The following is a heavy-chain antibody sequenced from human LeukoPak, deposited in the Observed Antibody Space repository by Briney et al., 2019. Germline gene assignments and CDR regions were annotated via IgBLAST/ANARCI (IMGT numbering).Heavy chain of an antibody. CDR1: GFTFRKYW. Sequence: GGSLRLSCAASGFTFRKYWLHWVRQAPGKGLVWVSRINPDGSTTNYADSVKGRFTISRDNAKNTLYLQMNSLRAEDTAVYYCARVLLGSWDWFDPWGQGTLVTVSS. V-gene: IGHV3-74*01. D-gene: IGHD3-10*01. J-gene: IGHJ5*02. CDR3: ARVLLGSWDWFDP. CDR2: INPDGSTT.